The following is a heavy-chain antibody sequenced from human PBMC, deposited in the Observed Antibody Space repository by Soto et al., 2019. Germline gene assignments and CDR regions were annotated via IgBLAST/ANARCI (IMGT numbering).Heavy chain of an antibody. V-gene: IGHV1-2*02. J-gene: IGHJ4*02. CDR1: GFTFTAYF. CDR3: ARAQPSPFAPHRGSPLDS. CDR2: INPYSGGT. D-gene: IGHD3-10*01. Sequence: QVQLVQSGAEVKKPGASVKVSCKASGFTFTAYFLHWVRQAPGQGLEWMGWINPYSGGTNYAQKFQVRVTMTRDTSINKAYMELSSLSSDDTAVYFCARAQPSPFAPHRGSPLDSWGQGTLVAVSS.